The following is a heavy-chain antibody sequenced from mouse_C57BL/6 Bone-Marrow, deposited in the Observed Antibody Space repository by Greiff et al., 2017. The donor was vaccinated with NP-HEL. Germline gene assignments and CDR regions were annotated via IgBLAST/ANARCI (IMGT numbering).Heavy chain of an antibody. CDR2: IDPSDSYT. J-gene: IGHJ4*01. D-gene: IGHD1-1*01. V-gene: IGHV1-59*01. CDR3: ARPSFITTVVATPYYYAMDY. Sequence: VQLQQPGAELVRPGTSVKLSCKASGYTFTSYWMHWVKQRPGQGLEWIGVIDPSDSYTNYNQKFKGKATLTVDTPSSTAYMQLSSLTSEDSAVYYCARPSFITTVVATPYYYAMDYWGQGTSVTVSS. CDR1: GYTFTSYW.